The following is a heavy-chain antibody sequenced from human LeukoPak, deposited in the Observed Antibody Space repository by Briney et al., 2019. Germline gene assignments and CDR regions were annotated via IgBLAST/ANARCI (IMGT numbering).Heavy chain of an antibody. J-gene: IGHJ4*02. V-gene: IGHV4-39*07. Sequence: SETLSLTCTVSGGSISSISYYWGWIRQPPGKGLEWIGSIYYSGSTYYNPSLKSRVTISVDTSNNQFSLKLSSVTAADTAVYYCARVPGYCSSTSCAFSFDYWGQGTLVTVSS. CDR2: IYYSGST. CDR1: GGSISSISYY. CDR3: ARVPGYCSSTSCAFSFDY. D-gene: IGHD2-2*01.